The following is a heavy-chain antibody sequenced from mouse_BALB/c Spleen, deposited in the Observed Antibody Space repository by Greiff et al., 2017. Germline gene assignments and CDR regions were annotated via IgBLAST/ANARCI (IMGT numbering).Heavy chain of an antibody. D-gene: IGHD1-1*01. CDR1: GFTFSSYT. CDR2: ISNGGGST. J-gene: IGHJ4*01. V-gene: IGHV5-12-2*01. Sequence: EVQVVESGGGLVQPGGSLKLSCAASGFTFSSYTMSWVRQTPEKRLEWVAYISNGGGSTYYPDTVKGRFTISRDNAKNTLYLQMSSLKSEDTAMYYCARGGYYGSSSNYAMDYWGQGTSVTVSS. CDR3: ARGGYYGSSSNYAMDY.